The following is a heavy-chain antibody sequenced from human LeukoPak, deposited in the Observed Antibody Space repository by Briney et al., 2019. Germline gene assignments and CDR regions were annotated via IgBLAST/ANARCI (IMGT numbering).Heavy chain of an antibody. CDR3: ARAADSSGGFDY. CDR1: GGSISSYY. V-gene: IGHV4-4*09. Sequence: SETLSLTCTVSGGSISSYYWSWIRQPPGKGLEWIGCIYTSGSTNYNPSLKSRVTISVDTSKNQFSLKQSSVTAADTAVYYCARAADSSGGFDYWGQGSLVTVSS. CDR2: IYTSGST. D-gene: IGHD6-19*01. J-gene: IGHJ4*02.